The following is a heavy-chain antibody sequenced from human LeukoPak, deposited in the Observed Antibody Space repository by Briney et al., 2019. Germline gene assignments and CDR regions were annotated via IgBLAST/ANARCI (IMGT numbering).Heavy chain of an antibody. Sequence: PGGSLRLSCTVSGFIFSDFSMSWVRQAPGKGLEWVAKMSEDGNEIFYVDSVKGRFTISRDNTKKSLYLQMNSLRAEDTALYYCARVGPYGDYDADYYYYYMDVWGKGTTVTVSS. CDR1: GFIFSDFS. CDR2: MSEDGNEI. CDR3: ARVGPYGDYDADYYYYYMDV. V-gene: IGHV3-7*03. D-gene: IGHD4-17*01. J-gene: IGHJ6*03.